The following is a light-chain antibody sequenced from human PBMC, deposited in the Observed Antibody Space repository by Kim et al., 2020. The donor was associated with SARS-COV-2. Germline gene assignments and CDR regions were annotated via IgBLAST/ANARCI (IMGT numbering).Light chain of an antibody. Sequence: SAAVADRVIIPCRASHGFGDYLAWFQQKPGKAPKSLIYAAAKLQSGVPSRFSGSGSGTDFTLTISSLQPEDSATYYCQQYDSYLWTFGQGTKLEI. J-gene: IGKJ1*01. CDR3: QQYDSYLWT. V-gene: IGKV1-16*01. CDR2: AAA. CDR1: HGFGDY.